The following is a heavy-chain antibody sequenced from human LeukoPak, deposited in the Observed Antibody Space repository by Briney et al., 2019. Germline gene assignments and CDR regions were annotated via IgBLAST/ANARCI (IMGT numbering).Heavy chain of an antibody. CDR1: GGSISSSNW. CDR2: IYHSGST. Sequence: PSETLSLTCAVSGGSISSSNWWSWVRQPPGKGQEWIGEIYHSGSTNYNPSLKSRVTISVDKTKNQFSLKLSSVTAADTAVYYCARAGSDSSGWYQYFDYWGQGTLVTVSS. D-gene: IGHD6-19*01. J-gene: IGHJ4*02. V-gene: IGHV4-4*02. CDR3: ARAGSDSSGWYQYFDY.